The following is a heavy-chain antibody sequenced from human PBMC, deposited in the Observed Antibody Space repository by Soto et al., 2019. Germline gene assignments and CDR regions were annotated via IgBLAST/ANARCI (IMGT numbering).Heavy chain of an antibody. CDR3: AAEGISGSSFDY. J-gene: IGHJ4*02. Sequence: ASVKVSCKASGFTFTSSAVQWVRQARGQRLEWIGRIVVGSGNTNYAQKFQERVTITRDMSTSTAYMELSSLRSEDTAVYYCAAEGISGSSFDYWGQGTLVTVSS. V-gene: IGHV1-58*01. CDR2: IVVGSGNT. D-gene: IGHD3-10*01. CDR1: GFTFTSSA.